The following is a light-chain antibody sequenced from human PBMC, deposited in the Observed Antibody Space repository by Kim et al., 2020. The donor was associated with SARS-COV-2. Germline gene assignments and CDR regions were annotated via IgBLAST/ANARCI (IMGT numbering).Light chain of an antibody. CDR2: GAS. CDR3: QQYNSWPPYT. V-gene: IGKV3-15*01. CDR1: QSLSRN. Sequence: VHRGERATRSCRASQSLSRNLAWYQQKPGQPPRLLMYGASTRATGVPARFSGSGSGTEFTLTISGLQSEDFAVYYCQQYNSWPPYTFGQGTKLEI. J-gene: IGKJ2*01.